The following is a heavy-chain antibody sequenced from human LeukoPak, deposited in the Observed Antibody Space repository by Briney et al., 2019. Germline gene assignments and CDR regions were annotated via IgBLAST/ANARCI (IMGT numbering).Heavy chain of an antibody. CDR1: GFTFSSYW. V-gene: IGHV3-74*01. Sequence: GGSLRLSCAASGFTFSSYWMHWVRQAPGKGLVWVSRINSDGSSTSYADSVKGRFTISRDNDKNTLYLQMNSLRAEDTAVYYCARVRWELGNWFDPWGEGTLVTVSS. J-gene: IGHJ5*02. CDR2: INSDGSST. CDR3: ARVRWELGNWFDP. D-gene: IGHD1-26*01.